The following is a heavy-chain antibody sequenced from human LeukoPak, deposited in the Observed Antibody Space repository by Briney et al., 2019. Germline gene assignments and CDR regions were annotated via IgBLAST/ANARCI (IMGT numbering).Heavy chain of an antibody. J-gene: IGHJ4*02. CDR2: INPNSGGT. D-gene: IGHD3-10*01. Sequence: ASVKVSCKASGYTFTGYYMHWVRQAPGQGLEWMGWINPNSGGTNYAQKFQGRVTMTRDTSISTAYMELSRLRSDDTAVYCCARVLYTLWFGEPIDDSFDYWGQGTLVTVSS. V-gene: IGHV1-2*02. CDR1: GYTFTGYY. CDR3: ARVLYTLWFGEPIDDSFDY.